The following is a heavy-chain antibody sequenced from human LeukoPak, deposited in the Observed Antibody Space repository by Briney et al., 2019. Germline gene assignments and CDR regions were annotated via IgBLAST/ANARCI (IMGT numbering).Heavy chain of an antibody. CDR3: ARVLGIGVAGTDWFDP. CDR1: GGSISSYY. Sequence: SETLSLTCTVSGGSISSYYWSWIRQPPGKGLEWIGTGSVYYNPSLQNRVTISLDTSRNQFSLTLTSVTAADTAVYYCARVLGIGVAGTDWFDPWGQGILVTVSS. V-gene: IGHV4-59*12. D-gene: IGHD6-19*01. CDR2: GSV. J-gene: IGHJ5*02.